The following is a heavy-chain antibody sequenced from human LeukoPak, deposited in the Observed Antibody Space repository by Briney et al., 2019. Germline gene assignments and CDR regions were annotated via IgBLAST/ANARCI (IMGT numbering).Heavy chain of an antibody. CDR1: GYSISSGYY. J-gene: IGHJ4*02. Sequence: SETLSLTCTVSGYSISSGYYWGWIRQPPGKGLEWIGSIYHSGSTYYNPSLKSRVTISVDTSKNQFSLKLSSVTAADTAVYYCARVNDYGGNFVDYWGQGTLVTVSS. CDR3: ARVNDYGGNFVDY. V-gene: IGHV4-38-2*02. CDR2: IYHSGST. D-gene: IGHD4-23*01.